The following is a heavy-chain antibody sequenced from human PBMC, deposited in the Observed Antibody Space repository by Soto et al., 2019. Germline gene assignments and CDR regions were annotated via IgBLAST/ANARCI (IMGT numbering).Heavy chain of an antibody. V-gene: IGHV1-3*01. CDR1: GYTFTSYA. D-gene: IGHD6-13*01. CDR3: ARRSGSWGYGMDV. CDR2: INAGNGNT. Sequence: ASVKVSCKASGYTFTSYAMHWVRQAPGQRLEWMGWINAGNGNTKYSQKFQGGVTMTRNTSISTAYMELSSLRSEDTAVYYCARRSGSWGYGMDVWGQGTTVTVSS. J-gene: IGHJ6*02.